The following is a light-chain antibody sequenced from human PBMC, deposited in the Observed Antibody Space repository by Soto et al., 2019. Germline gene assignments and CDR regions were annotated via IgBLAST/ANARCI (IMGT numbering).Light chain of an antibody. CDR2: DVN. J-gene: IGLJ1*01. CDR1: SSDVGGYNY. CDR3: SSYTSSSTEV. Sequence: QSVLTQPASVSGSLGQSITISCTGTSSDVGGYNYVSWYQHHPGKAPKLLIYDVNSRPSGVSDRFSGSKSGNTASLTISGLQAEDEADYYCSSYTSSSTEVFGTGTKVTVL. V-gene: IGLV2-14*03.